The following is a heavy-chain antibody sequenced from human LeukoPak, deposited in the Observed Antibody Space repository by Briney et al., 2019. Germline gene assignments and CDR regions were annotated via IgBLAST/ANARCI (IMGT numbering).Heavy chain of an antibody. CDR3: ARGGRPFDY. D-gene: IGHD2-15*01. V-gene: IGHV3-48*02. CDR1: GFTFSSYA. J-gene: IGHJ4*02. CDR2: ISSSSNTV. Sequence: GGSLRLSCAASGFTFSSYAMSWVRQAPGKGLGWVSYISSSSNTVYYADSVKGRFTISRDNAKNSLYLQMNSLRDEDTAVYYCARGGRPFDYWGQGTLVTVSP.